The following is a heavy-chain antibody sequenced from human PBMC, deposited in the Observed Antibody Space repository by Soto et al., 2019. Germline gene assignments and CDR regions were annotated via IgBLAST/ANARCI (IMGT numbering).Heavy chain of an antibody. V-gene: IGHV4-4*02. CDR1: GGSFTSNNW. J-gene: IGHJ4*02. D-gene: IGHD1-7*01. CDR3: ARRDPGTSVDY. Sequence: SETLSLTCAVSGGSFTSNNWWTWVRQPPGQGLEWIGEIYRTGSTNYNPSLKSRVTISLDKSENQFSLKVTSLTAADTAVYYFARRDPGTSVDYWDQGTLVTFCS. CDR2: IYRTGST.